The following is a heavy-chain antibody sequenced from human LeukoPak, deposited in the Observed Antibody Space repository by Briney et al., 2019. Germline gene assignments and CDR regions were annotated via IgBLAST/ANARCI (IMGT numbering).Heavy chain of an antibody. D-gene: IGHD6-19*01. CDR3: ARVDGGWYRY. V-gene: IGHV4-39*07. CDR2: IYYSGST. J-gene: IGHJ4*02. Sequence: SETLSLTCTVSGGSISNYYWGWIRQPPGEGLEWIGSIYYSGSTYYNSSLQSRVTISVHMSNNQFSLKLSSVTAADTAVYYCARVDGGWYRYWGQGTLVTVSS. CDR1: GGSISNYY.